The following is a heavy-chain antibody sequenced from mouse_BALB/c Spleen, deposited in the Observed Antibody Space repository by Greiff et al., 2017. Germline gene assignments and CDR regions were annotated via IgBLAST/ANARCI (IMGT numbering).Heavy chain of an antibody. D-gene: IGHD1-1*01. CDR3: ARYDYGSSYVDFDV. V-gene: IGHV3-2*02. CDR1: GYSITSDYA. CDR2: ISYSGST. J-gene: IGHJ1*01. Sequence: EVQLQESGPGLVKPSQSLSLTCTVTGYSITSDYAWNWIRQFPGNKLEWMGYISYSGSTSYNPSLKSRISITRDTSKNQFFLQLNSVTTEDTATYYCARYDYGSSYVDFDVWGAGTTVTVSS.